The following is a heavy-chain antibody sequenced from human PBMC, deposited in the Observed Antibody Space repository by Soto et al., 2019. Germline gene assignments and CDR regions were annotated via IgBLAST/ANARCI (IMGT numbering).Heavy chain of an antibody. V-gene: IGHV1-24*01. D-gene: IGHD5-18*01. CDR3: ATVPPFRGYSYGPHFDY. CDR1: GYRLTELS. Sequence: ASVKVSCKVCGYRLTELSMHWVRQAPGKGLEWMGGFDPEDGETIYAQKFQGRVTMTEDTSTDTAYMELSSLRSEDTAVYYCATVPPFRGYSYGPHFDYWGQGTLVTVSS. J-gene: IGHJ4*02. CDR2: FDPEDGET.